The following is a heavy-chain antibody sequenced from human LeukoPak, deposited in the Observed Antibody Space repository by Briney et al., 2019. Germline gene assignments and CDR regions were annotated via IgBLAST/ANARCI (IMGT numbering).Heavy chain of an antibody. CDR3: ASRFASGATED. D-gene: IGHD1-26*01. CDR2: INPNSGGT. J-gene: IGHJ4*02. CDR1: GYTFTGYY. Sequence: GASVKVSCKASGYTFTGYYMHWVRQAPGQGLEWMGWINPNSGGTNYAQKSQGRVTMTRDTSISTAYMELSRLRSDDTAVYYCASRFASGATEDWGQGTLVTVSS. V-gene: IGHV1-2*02.